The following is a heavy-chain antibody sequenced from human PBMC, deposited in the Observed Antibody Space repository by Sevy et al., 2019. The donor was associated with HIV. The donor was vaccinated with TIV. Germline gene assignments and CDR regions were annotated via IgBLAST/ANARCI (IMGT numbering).Heavy chain of an antibody. CDR2: IFYSGRS. V-gene: IGHV4-39*01. Sequence: SETLSLTCSVSGASITTNTYYWGWIRQAPGNGLEWIGSIFYSGRSDYNPSLKGRVTISVDTSKNQFSLKLRSVTAADTSVYYCARHEAYDFWGDTIRENYYYGIDVWGQGTTVTVSS. D-gene: IGHD3-3*01. CDR3: ARHEAYDFWGDTIRENYYYGIDV. CDR1: GASITTNTYY. J-gene: IGHJ6*02.